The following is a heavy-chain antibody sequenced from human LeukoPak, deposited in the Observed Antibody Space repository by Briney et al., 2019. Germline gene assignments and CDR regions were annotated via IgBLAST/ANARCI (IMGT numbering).Heavy chain of an antibody. CDR2: IYYSGST. J-gene: IGHJ4*02. D-gene: IGHD3-9*01. CDR1: GGSISSSGYY. Sequence: PSETLSLTCTVSGGSISSSGYYWGWIRQPPGKGLESIGSIYYSGSTYYNPSLKSRVTISVDTSKNQFSLKLSSVTAADTAVYYCAGSHYDILTGYYFLGVEDWGQGTLVTVSS. V-gene: IGHV4-39*01. CDR3: AGSHYDILTGYYFLGVED.